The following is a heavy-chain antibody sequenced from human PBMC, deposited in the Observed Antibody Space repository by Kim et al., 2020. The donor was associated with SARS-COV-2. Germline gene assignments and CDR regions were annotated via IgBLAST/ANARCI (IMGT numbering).Heavy chain of an antibody. V-gene: IGHV4-34*01. J-gene: IGHJ4*02. Sequence: SETLSLICAVYGGSFSGYQWSWIRQSPGKGLEWIGQINDSGSTNYNPSLKSRVTISVDTSKNQFSLKLTSVTAADTAVYYCARGVPGYWGQGTLVTVSS. CDR3: ARGVPGY. CDR2: INDSGST. CDR1: GGSFSGYQ.